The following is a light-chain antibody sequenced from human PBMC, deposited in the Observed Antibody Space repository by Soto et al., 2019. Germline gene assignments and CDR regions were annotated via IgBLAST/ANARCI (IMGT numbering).Light chain of an antibody. V-gene: IGLV2-11*01. CDR2: DVS. CDR1: SSDVGGYNY. CDR3: CSYAGSLHVV. J-gene: IGLJ2*01. Sequence: QPVLTQPRSVSGSPGQSVTISCTGTSSDVGGYNYVSWYQQHPGKAPKLMIYDVSKRPSGVPDRFSGSKSGNTASLTISGLQAEDEADYYCCSYAGSLHVVFGGGTKVTVL.